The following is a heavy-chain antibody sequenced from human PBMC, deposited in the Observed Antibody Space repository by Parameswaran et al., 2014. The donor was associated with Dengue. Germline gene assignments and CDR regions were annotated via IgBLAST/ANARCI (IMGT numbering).Heavy chain of an antibody. CDR3: ARDPGYCSSTTCFPGVDV. Sequence: RWIRQPPGKGLEWVGVIYSSGSTYYADSVKGQFTIARHNSRNILYLQMSSLRHDDTAVYYCARDPGYCSSTTCFPGVDVWGKGTAVTVSS. V-gene: IGHV3-53*04. D-gene: IGHD2-2*01. J-gene: IGHJ6*04. CDR2: IYSSGST.